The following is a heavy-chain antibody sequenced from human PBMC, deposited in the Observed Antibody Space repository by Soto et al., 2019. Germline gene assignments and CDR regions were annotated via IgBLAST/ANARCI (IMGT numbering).Heavy chain of an antibody. D-gene: IGHD2-21*02. CDR2: IIPIFGTA. V-gene: IGHV1-69*13. CDR1: GGTFSSYA. J-gene: IGHJ4*02. CDR3: ARHPYCGGDCYSLGY. Sequence: SVKVSCKASGGTFSSYAISWVRQAPGQGLEWMGGIIPIFGTANYAQKFQGRVTITADESTSTAYMELSSLRSEDTAVYYCARHPYCGGDCYSLGYWGQGTLVTVSS.